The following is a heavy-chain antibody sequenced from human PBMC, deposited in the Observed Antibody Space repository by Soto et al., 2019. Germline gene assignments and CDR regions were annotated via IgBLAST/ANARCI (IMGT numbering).Heavy chain of an antibody. D-gene: IGHD3-3*01. Sequence: LRLSCAVSGFSFGNYWMGWVRQAPGKGLEWLASIKEDGSERYYLDSVKGRFTISRDNAKDSLSLQMNSLRGEDTAFYYCARDVGPVTIFGEALSGYFDFWGQGTLVTVSS. CDR3: ARDVGPVTIFGEALSGYFDF. V-gene: IGHV3-7*03. CDR1: GFSFGNYW. CDR2: IKEDGSER. J-gene: IGHJ4*02.